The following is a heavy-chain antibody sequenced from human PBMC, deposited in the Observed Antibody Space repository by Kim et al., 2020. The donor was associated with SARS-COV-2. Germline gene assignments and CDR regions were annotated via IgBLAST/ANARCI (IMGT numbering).Heavy chain of an antibody. J-gene: IGHJ4*02. V-gene: IGHV4-39*07. Sequence: SETLSLTCTVSGGSISSSSYYWGWIRQPPGKGLEWIGSIYYSWSTYYNPSLKSRVTISVDTSKNQFSLKLSSVTAADTAVYYCASENLVGVQFGYWGQGTLVTVSS. CDR3: ASENLVGVQFGY. CDR2: IYYSWST. D-gene: IGHD1-26*01. CDR1: GGSISSSSYY.